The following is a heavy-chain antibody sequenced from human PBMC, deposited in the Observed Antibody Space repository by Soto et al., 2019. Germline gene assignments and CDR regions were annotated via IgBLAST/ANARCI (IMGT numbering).Heavy chain of an antibody. CDR2: ISAYHGNT. CDR3: ARVQWLRSGPFYSYGMDV. Sequence: QVQLVQSGAEVKKPGASVKVSCKASGYTFTSYGISWVRQAPGQVLEWRGWISAYHGNTNYAQKLQGRVTMTTDTSTSTAYMELRSLRSDDTAVYYCARVQWLRSGPFYSYGMDVWGQGTTVTVSS. D-gene: IGHD5-12*01. V-gene: IGHV1-18*01. J-gene: IGHJ6*02. CDR1: GYTFTSYG.